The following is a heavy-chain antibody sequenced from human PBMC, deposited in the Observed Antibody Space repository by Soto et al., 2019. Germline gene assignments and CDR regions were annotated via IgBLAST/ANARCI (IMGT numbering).Heavy chain of an antibody. D-gene: IGHD1-20*01. J-gene: IGHJ4*02. CDR2: ITYTGST. CDR1: GASINSAY. Sequence: QVHLQESGPGLAKPSETLSLSCTVSGASINSAYWSWFRQPPGKGLEWIGYITYTGSTSYNPSLKSRVTMALDASKNQFFLKLSSVTAADTDVYYCARHARYNNFWGQGTLTTVSS. V-gene: IGHV4-59*08. CDR3: ARHARYNNF.